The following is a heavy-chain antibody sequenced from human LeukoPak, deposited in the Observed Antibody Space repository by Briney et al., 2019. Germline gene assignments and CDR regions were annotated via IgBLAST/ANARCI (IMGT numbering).Heavy chain of an antibody. J-gene: IGHJ5*02. D-gene: IGHD3-22*01. V-gene: IGHV3-7*01. Sequence: HSGGSLRLSCAASGFTFSDYYMSWIRQAPGKGLEWVATIKPDGSAQYYVDSVKGRFTISRDNAKNSLFLQINSLRAEDTAVYYCANGGTYSSGPWGQGTLVTVSS. CDR1: GFTFSDYY. CDR3: ANGGTYSSGP. CDR2: IKPDGSAQ.